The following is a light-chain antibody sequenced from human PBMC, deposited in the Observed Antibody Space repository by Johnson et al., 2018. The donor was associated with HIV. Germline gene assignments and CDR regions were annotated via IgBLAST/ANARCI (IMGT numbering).Light chain of an antibody. V-gene: IGLV1-51*02. CDR1: NSNIGNNY. J-gene: IGLJ1*01. CDR2: EST. CDR3: GTWDSRLNVYL. Sequence: QSVLTQPPSVSAAPGQKVTISCSGSNSNIGNNYVSLYQQLPGTAPKLLIYESTNRPSGIPDRFSGSKSGTSATLGISGLQTGDEADYYCGTWDSRLNVYLFGTGTKVTVL.